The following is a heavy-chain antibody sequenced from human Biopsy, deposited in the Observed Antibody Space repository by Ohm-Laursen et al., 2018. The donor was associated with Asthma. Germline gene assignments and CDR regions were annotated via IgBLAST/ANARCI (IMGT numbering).Heavy chain of an antibody. D-gene: IGHD4-23*01. CDR3: ARESGQDSGGTGAFDR. CDR1: GFVFSQSG. Sequence: SLRLSCAASGFVFSQSGMHWVRQAPGKGLEWVALISSDGHNKYYKDSVKGRFTISRDNSKLRLYLEINSLRVEDSTVYYCARESGQDSGGTGAFDRWGQGIMVAVSS. CDR2: ISSDGHNK. V-gene: IGHV3-30*03. J-gene: IGHJ3*02.